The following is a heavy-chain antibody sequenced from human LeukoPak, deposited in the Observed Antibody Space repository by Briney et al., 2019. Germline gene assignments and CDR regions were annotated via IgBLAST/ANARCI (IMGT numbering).Heavy chain of an antibody. CDR1: GYNFNRYA. Sequence: ASVKVSCKTSGYNFNRYAITWVRQAPGQGLEWMGWVSTSNGDTNYADTFQGRVTMTTDSVTKTAYLELRRLRSGDTAIYFCARVSDTSMVTLGFDSWGQGTLATVSS. J-gene: IGHJ4*02. V-gene: IGHV1-18*01. D-gene: IGHD5-18*01. CDR3: ARVSDTSMVTLGFDS. CDR2: VSTSNGDT.